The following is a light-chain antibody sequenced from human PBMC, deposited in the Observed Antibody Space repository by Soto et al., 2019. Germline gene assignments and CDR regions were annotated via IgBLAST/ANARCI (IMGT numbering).Light chain of an antibody. CDR3: AAWDDTLNDLV. CDR2: RAS. J-gene: IGLJ2*01. Sequence: QSVLTQPPSASGTPGQRVTISCSGSSSNIGSNYVYWYQQVPGTAPRLLMYRASQRPSGVPDRFSGSKSGTSASLAISGLRSEDEADYYCAAWDDTLNDLVFGRGTKLTVL. V-gene: IGLV1-47*01. CDR1: SSNIGSNY.